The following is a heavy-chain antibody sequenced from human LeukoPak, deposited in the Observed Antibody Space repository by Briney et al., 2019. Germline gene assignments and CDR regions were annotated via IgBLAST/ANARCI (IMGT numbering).Heavy chain of an antibody. CDR1: GFTFSSYA. CDR3: AAPFEYSSSSFDY. D-gene: IGHD6-6*01. CDR2: TSGSGGST. V-gene: IGHV3-23*01. J-gene: IGHJ4*02. Sequence: GGSLRLSCAASGFTFSSYAMSWVRQAPGKGLEWVSATSGSGGSTYYADSVKGRFTISRDNSKNTLYLQMNSLRAEDTAVYYCAAPFEYSSSSFDYWGQGTLVTVSS.